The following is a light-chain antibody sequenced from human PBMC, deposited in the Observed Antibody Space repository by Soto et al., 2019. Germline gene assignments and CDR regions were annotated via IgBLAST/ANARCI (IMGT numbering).Light chain of an antibody. CDR2: GGS. CDR1: QSVSSN. Sequence: EIVMTQSPATLSVSPVEIATLSFMASQSVSSNLAWYQQKPGQSPRLLIYGGSARATGIPARFSGGGSGTDFTLTISRLEPEDFVAYYCQQYATDPLTFGGGTKVDIK. V-gene: IGKV3-15*01. CDR3: QQYATDPLT. J-gene: IGKJ4*01.